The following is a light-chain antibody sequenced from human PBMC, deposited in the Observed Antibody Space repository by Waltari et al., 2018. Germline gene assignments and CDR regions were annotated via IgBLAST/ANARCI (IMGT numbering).Light chain of an antibody. CDR3: QALGTGAWV. Sequence: YELTQPPSVSVSPGQTASITCSGDILGNKYASWYQQKPGQSPLLVIYQDTKRPSEIPERFSGSKSANAATLTITGTQAMDEADYYCQALGTGAWVFGGGTKLTVL. CDR2: QDT. J-gene: IGLJ3*02. V-gene: IGLV3-1*01. CDR1: ILGNKY.